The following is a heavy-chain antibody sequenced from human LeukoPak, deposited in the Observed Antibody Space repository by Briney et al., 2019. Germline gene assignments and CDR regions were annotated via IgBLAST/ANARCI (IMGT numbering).Heavy chain of an antibody. V-gene: IGHV4-4*07. CDR1: GGSISTFY. D-gene: IGHD2-15*01. J-gene: IGHJ5*02. CDR3: AREGGDPRWPDP. Sequence: PSETLSLTCTVSGGSISTFYWTWIRQPAGKGLEWIGRINNSGSTNYNPSLRSRVSMSVDRSKNQFSVTLSSVIAADTAVYFCAREGGDPRWPDPWGQGTLVTVSS. CDR2: INNSGST.